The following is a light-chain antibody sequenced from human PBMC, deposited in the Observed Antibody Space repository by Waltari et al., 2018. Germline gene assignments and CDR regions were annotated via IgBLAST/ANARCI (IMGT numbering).Light chain of an antibody. J-gene: IGLJ3*02. CDR1: SGSVSTSNY. V-gene: IGLV8-61*01. CDR2: SNN. CDR3: VLYVGSGVWV. Sequence: QTVVTQEPSFSVSPGGTVTLTCGLSSGSVSTSNYPSWYQQTPGQAPRPLIYSNNTRSFGVPDRFSGSILGNKAALTITGAQADDESDYYCVLYVGSGVWVFGGGTKLTVL.